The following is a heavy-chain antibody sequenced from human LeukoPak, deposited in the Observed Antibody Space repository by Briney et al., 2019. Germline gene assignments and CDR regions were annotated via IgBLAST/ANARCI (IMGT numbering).Heavy chain of an antibody. Sequence: PGGSLRLSCAASGFTFSSYEMNWVRQAPGKGLEWVSYISSSGSTIYYADSVKGRFTISRDNAKNSLYLQMNSLRADDAAVYYCARGGHYYYENSGYSDAFDIWGQGTMVTVSS. V-gene: IGHV3-48*03. D-gene: IGHD3-22*01. CDR3: ARGGHYYYENSGYSDAFDI. CDR2: ISSSGSTI. CDR1: GFTFSSYE. J-gene: IGHJ3*02.